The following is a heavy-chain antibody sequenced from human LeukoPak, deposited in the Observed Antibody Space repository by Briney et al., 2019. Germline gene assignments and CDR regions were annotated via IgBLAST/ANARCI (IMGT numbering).Heavy chain of an antibody. Sequence: GGSLRLSCAASGFTFSGYGMHWVRQAPGKGLEWVAFIRYDGSNKYYADSVKGRFTISRDNSKNTLYLQMNSLRAEDTAVYYCAKDRNYGSGSFFDYWGQGTLVTVSS. CDR1: GFTFSGYG. CDR3: AKDRNYGSGSFFDY. J-gene: IGHJ4*02. D-gene: IGHD3-10*01. CDR2: IRYDGSNK. V-gene: IGHV3-30*02.